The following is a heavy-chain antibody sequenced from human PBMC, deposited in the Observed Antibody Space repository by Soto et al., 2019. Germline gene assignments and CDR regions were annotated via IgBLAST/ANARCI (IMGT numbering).Heavy chain of an antibody. V-gene: IGHV3-23*01. Sequence: EVQLLESAGGLVQPGGSLRLSCAASGFTFSSSAMSWVRQAPGQGLEWVSTITNNGASTYYADSVKGRCTISRDTSKNTLYLQMSSLRAEDTAVYYFAKLVAGWGQGTLVTVAS. CDR1: GFTFSSSA. CDR2: ITNNGAST. CDR3: AKLVAG. J-gene: IGHJ4*02. D-gene: IGHD2-8*02.